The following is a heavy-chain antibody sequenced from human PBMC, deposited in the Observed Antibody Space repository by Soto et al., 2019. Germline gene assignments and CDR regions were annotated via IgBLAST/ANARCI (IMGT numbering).Heavy chain of an antibody. CDR2: ITHTGSAT. CDR3: AKRDYNRPLAPDGMEV. V-gene: IGHV3-11*01. J-gene: IGHJ6*02. D-gene: IGHD3-9*01. CDR1: GCNFSDHS. Sequence: VGSLRLSCAVSGCNFSDHSMSWIRQAPGKGLEWVSYITHTGSATYYADSVKGRFTISRDNAKKSLYLQINSLRAEDTAVFYCAKRDYNRPLAPDGMEVGAQGTTVP.